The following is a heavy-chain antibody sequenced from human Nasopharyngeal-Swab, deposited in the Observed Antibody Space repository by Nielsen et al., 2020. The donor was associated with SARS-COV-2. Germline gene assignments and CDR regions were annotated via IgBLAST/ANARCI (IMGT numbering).Heavy chain of an antibody. V-gene: IGHV3-15*01. J-gene: IGHJ4*02. D-gene: IGHD1-14*01. CDR3: TTDRGITERPLFDF. Sequence: GASLKISCAASGFTFTNAWMGWVRPAPGKGLEWVGRIKSKSDGGTTDYAAPVKGRFSISRDDSRNTIYVQMNTLQTEDTAVYYCTTDRGITERPLFDFWGQGTLVTVSS. CDR1: GFTFTNAW. CDR2: IKSKSDGGTT.